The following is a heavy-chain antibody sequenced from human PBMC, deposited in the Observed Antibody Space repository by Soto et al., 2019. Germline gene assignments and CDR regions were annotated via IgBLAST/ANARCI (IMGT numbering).Heavy chain of an antibody. Sequence: QVQLVESGGGVVQAGRSLRLSCAASGFSFSNSGMHWVRQAPGKGLEWVAAISSDGSDKYYSESVKGRFTISRDNSKNTLFLQMNSLRVEDTAVYYCVKGSEVARQELDYWGQGTLVTVSS. CDR2: ISSDGSDK. D-gene: IGHD2-15*01. CDR3: VKGSEVARQELDY. V-gene: IGHV3-30*18. J-gene: IGHJ4*02. CDR1: GFSFSNSG.